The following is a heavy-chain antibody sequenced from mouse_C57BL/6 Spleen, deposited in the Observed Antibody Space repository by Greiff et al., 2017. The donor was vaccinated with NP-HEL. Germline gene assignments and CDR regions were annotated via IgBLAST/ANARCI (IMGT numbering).Heavy chain of an antibody. D-gene: IGHD1-1*01. CDR1: GYTFTSYW. V-gene: IGHV1-59*01. CDR2: IDPSDSYT. CDR3: ARHYGSYWYFDV. Sequence: VQLQQPGAELVRPGTSVKLSCKASGYTFTSYWMHWVKQRPGQGLEWIGVIDPSDSYTNYNQKFKGKATLTVDTSSSTAYMQLSSLTSEDAAVYYCARHYGSYWYFDVWGTGTTVTVSS. J-gene: IGHJ1*03.